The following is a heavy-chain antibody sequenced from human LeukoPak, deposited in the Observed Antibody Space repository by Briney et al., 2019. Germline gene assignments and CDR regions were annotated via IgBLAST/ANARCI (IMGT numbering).Heavy chain of an antibody. CDR2: IVNSGGST. J-gene: IGHJ4*02. Sequence: PGGSLRLSCAASGFTFSSYAMSWVRQAPGKGLGWVSTIVNSGGSTYYADSVKGRFTISRDNSKNTVYLQMNSLRAEDTAVYYCAKDIHGDYGGLDYWGQGTLVTVSS. D-gene: IGHD4-17*01. V-gene: IGHV3-23*01. CDR3: AKDIHGDYGGLDY. CDR1: GFTFSSYA.